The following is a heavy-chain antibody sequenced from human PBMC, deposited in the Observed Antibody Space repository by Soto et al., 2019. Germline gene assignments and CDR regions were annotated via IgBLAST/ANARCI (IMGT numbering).Heavy chain of an antibody. CDR3: ARDTQGRAARTYYYYYMDV. Sequence: ASVNVSCKASGYTFTSYGISWVRQAPGQGLEWMGWISAYNGNTNYAQKLQGRVTMTTDTSTSTAYMELRSLRSDDTAVYYCARDTQGRAARTYYYYYMDVWGKGTTVTVSS. CDR1: GYTFTSYG. J-gene: IGHJ6*03. D-gene: IGHD6-6*01. CDR2: ISAYNGNT. V-gene: IGHV1-18*01.